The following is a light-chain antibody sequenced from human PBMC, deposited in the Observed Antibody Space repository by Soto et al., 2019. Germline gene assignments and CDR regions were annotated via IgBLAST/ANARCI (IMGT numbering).Light chain of an antibody. CDR3: QHYITSLTT. Sequence: EIRLTQSPAPLSLSPGERATLPCGVNQSVTSNYLAWYQQKPGQAPRLLIYGASRRATGIPDRFIGSGSGTDFTLTISRLEPEDFAVYYCQHYITSLTTFGQGTKVDIK. CDR1: QSVTSNY. V-gene: IGKV3-20*01. CDR2: GAS. J-gene: IGKJ1*01.